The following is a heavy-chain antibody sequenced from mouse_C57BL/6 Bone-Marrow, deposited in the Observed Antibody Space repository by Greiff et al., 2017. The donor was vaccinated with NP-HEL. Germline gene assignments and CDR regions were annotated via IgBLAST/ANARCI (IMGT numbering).Heavy chain of an antibody. J-gene: IGHJ3*01. Sequence: VQVVESGAELVKPGASVKISCKASGYAFSSYWMNWVKQRPGKGLEWIGQIYPGDGDTNYNGKFKGKATLTADKSSSTAYMQLSSLTSEDSAVYFCARHYAYPFAYWGQGTLVTVSA. CDR1: GYAFSSYW. D-gene: IGHD1-1*02. V-gene: IGHV1-80*01. CDR3: ARHYAYPFAY. CDR2: IYPGDGDT.